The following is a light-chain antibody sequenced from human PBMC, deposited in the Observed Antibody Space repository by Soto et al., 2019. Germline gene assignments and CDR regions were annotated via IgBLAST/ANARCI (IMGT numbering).Light chain of an antibody. CDR3: SSYTTSSARV. CDR1: SSDVGGYNY. CDR2: EVS. V-gene: IGLV2-14*01. J-gene: IGLJ1*01. Sequence: QSALTQPASVSGSPGQSITISCTGTSSDVGGYNYVSWYQQHPGKAPKLMIYEVSNRPSGVSDRFSGSKSGNTASLTISGLKADDEADYYCSSYTTSSARVFGTGTKV.